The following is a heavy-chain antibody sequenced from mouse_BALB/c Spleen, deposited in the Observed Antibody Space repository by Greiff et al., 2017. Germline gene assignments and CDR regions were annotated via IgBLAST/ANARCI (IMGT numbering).Heavy chain of an antibody. V-gene: IGHV10-1*02. CDR2: IRSKSNNYAT. CDR3: VRHGTTATYAMDY. Sequence: EVQGVESGGGLVQPKGSLKLSCAASGFTFNTYAMNWVRQAPGKGLEWVARIRSKSNNYATYYADSVKDRFTISRDNSQSKLYLQMNNLKTEDTAMYYCVRHGTTATYAMDYWGQGTSVTVSS. D-gene: IGHD1-2*01. CDR1: GFTFNTYA. J-gene: IGHJ4*01.